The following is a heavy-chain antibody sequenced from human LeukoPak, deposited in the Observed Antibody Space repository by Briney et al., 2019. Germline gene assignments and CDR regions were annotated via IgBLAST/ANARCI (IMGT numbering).Heavy chain of an antibody. CDR2: INHSGST. Sequence: SETLSLTCAVYGGSFSGYYWSWIRQPPGKGLEWIGEINHSGSTNYNPSLKSRVTISVDTSKNQFSLKLSSVTAADTAVYYCARQMTTVTTWGKYWFDPWGQGTLVTVSS. J-gene: IGHJ5*02. CDR3: ARQMTTVTTWGKYWFDP. CDR1: GGSFSGYY. D-gene: IGHD4-17*01. V-gene: IGHV4-34*01.